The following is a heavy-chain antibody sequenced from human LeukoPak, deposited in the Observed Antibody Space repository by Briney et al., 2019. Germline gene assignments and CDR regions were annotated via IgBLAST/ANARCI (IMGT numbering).Heavy chain of an antibody. Sequence: GESLKISCKGSGYSFTSYWIGWVRQMPGKGLEWMGIIYPGDSDTRYSPSFQGQVTISADKSISAAYLQWSSLKASDTAMYYCARHINYYDSSGPSNNWFDPWGQGTLVTVSS. CDR2: IYPGDSDT. CDR3: ARHINYYDSSGPSNNWFDP. CDR1: GYSFTSYW. J-gene: IGHJ5*02. V-gene: IGHV5-51*01. D-gene: IGHD3-22*01.